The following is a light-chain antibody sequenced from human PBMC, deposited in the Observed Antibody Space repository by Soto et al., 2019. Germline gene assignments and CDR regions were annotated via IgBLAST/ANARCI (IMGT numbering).Light chain of an antibody. CDR2: DAP. Sequence: EFVLTQSPGTLSLSSGERATLSFRASQTVRNNYLAWYQQKPGQAPRLLIYDAPSRATGIPDRFSGGGSGTDFTLTISRLEPEDFAVYYCQQFSSYPLTFGGGTKVDIK. V-gene: IGKV3-20*01. CDR3: QQFSSYPLT. CDR1: QTVRNNY. J-gene: IGKJ4*01.